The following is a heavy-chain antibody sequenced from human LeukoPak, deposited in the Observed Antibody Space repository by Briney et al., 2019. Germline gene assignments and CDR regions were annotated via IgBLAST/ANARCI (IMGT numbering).Heavy chain of an antibody. CDR1: GFTFSSYS. Sequence: GGSLRLSCAASGFTFSSYSMNWVRQAPGKGLEWVSSISSSSSYIYYAQSVKGRFTISRDNAKNSLYLQMNSLRAEDTAVYYCARDRRYDSSGYWGQGTLVTVSS. V-gene: IGHV3-21*01. CDR2: ISSSSSYI. D-gene: IGHD3-22*01. J-gene: IGHJ4*02. CDR3: ARDRRYDSSGY.